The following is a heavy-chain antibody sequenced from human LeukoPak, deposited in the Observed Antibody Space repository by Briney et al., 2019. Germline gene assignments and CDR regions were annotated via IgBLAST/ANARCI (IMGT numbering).Heavy chain of an antibody. V-gene: IGHV1-2*02. CDR1: GYTFTASY. Sequence: ASVKVSRKASGYTFTASYIHWVRQAPGQGLEWMGWINPSSGATNSAQKFLGRVTMTRDTSMSTAYMELSSLTSDDTAVYYCARGGQIYDYVWGSYLEFWGQGTLVTVSS. J-gene: IGHJ4*02. CDR2: INPSSGAT. D-gene: IGHD3-16*02. CDR3: ARGGQIYDYVWGSYLEF.